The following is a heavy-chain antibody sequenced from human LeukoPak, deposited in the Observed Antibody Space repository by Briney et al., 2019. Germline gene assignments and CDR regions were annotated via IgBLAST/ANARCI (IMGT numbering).Heavy chain of an antibody. CDR3: ARGGSGFDY. CDR2: ISTNTGNP. J-gene: IGHJ4*02. Sequence: DSVKVSCKASGYTFKNSAMNWVRQAPGQGLEWMGWISTNTGNPTSAQGFTGRFVFSLDTSVSTAYLQISSLKAEDTAIYYCARGGSGFDYWGQGTLVTVSS. CDR1: GYTFKNSA. D-gene: IGHD6-19*01. V-gene: IGHV7-4-1*02.